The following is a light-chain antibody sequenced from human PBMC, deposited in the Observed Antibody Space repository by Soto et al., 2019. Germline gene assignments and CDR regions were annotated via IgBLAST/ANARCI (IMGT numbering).Light chain of an antibody. CDR1: SSDVGGYNY. V-gene: IGLV2-14*01. J-gene: IGLJ1*01. Sequence: SALTQPASVSGSPGQSITISCTGTSSDVGGYNYVSWYQQHPGKAPKLMIYDVSNRPSGVSNRSSGSKSGNTASLTISGLQAEDEADYYCSSYTSRRSCPYVFGTGTKVKVL. CDR2: DVS. CDR3: SSYTSRRSCPYV.